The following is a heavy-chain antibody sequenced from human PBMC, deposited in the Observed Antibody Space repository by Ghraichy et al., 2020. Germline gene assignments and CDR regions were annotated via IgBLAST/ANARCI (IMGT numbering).Heavy chain of an antibody. CDR2: IYHSGST. CDR3: ARGFIGTYYYDSSGDSRAEYYGMDV. J-gene: IGHJ6*02. CDR1: GGSISSSTW. Sequence: SETLSLTCAASGGSISSSTWRSWVRQPPGRGQEWIGEIYHSGSTNYYPSLKSRVTISVDKSKNQFSLKLSTVTAADTAVYYCARGFIGTYYYDSSGDSRAEYYGMDVWGQGTTVTVSS. D-gene: IGHD3-22*01. V-gene: IGHV4-4*02.